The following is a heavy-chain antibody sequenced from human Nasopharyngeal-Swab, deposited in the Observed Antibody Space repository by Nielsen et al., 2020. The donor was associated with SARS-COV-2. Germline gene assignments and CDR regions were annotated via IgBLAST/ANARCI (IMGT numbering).Heavy chain of an antibody. Sequence: GESLKISCAASGFTFNNYNFNWVRPAPGKGLEWVSSISSSSSYIYYADSVKGRFTISRDNAKNSLSLQMNSLRAEDTAVYYCARDGLDYDFWSAYFMDVWGQGTTVTVSS. CDR1: GFTFNNYN. CDR2: ISSSSSYI. V-gene: IGHV3-21*01. J-gene: IGHJ6*02. D-gene: IGHD3-3*01. CDR3: ARDGLDYDFWSAYFMDV.